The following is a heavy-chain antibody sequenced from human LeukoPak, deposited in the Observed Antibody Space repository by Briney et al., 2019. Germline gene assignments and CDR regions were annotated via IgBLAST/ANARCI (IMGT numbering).Heavy chain of an antibody. CDR3: ARVEGYYDSSGYYSCFDY. Sequence: GGSLRLSCAASGFTFSSYSMNWVRQAPGKGLGWVSSISSSSSYIYYADSVKGRFTISRDNAKNSLYLQMNSLRAEDTAVYYCARVEGYYDSSGYYSCFDYWGQGTLVTVSS. CDR1: GFTFSSYS. D-gene: IGHD3-22*01. J-gene: IGHJ4*02. V-gene: IGHV3-21*01. CDR2: ISSSSSYI.